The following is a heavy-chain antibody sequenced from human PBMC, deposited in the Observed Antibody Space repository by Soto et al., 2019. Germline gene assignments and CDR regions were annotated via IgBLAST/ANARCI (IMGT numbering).Heavy chain of an antibody. CDR3: AKGGRQWLVTSDFNY. Sequence: VQLVESGGGVVQPGRSLRLSCAARRFTFSDYAMQWVRQAPGKGLEWVAVVSHDGRNTHYADSVKGRFTISRDSSKNTVSLEMTSLRAEDTAVYYCAKGGRQWLVTSDFNYWGQGALVTVSP. V-gene: IGHV3-30*18. D-gene: IGHD6-19*01. J-gene: IGHJ4*02. CDR1: RFTFSDYA. CDR2: VSHDGRNT.